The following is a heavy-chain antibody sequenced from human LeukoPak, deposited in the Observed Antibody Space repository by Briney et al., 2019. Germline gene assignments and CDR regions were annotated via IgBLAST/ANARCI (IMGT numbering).Heavy chain of an antibody. CDR3: AGTWSFDY. J-gene: IGHJ4*02. CDR1: GFTFSSYG. D-gene: IGHD2-15*01. Sequence: GGSLRLSCAASGFTFSSYGMHWVRQAPGKGLEWVAFIRYDGSNKYYADSVKGRFTISRDNAKKTLYLQMDSLRAEDTAVYYCAGTWSFDYWGQGTLVTVSS. CDR2: IRYDGSNK. V-gene: IGHV3-30*02.